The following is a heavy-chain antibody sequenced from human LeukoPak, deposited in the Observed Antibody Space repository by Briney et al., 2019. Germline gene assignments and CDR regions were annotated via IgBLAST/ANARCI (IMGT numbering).Heavy chain of an antibody. J-gene: IGHJ6*03. V-gene: IGHV1-69*05. Sequence: APVKVSCKASGGTFSSYAISWVRQAPGQGLEWMGGIIPIFGTANYAQKFQGRVTITTDESTSTAYMELSSLRSEDTAVYYCARMGSRGYTYYYYMDVWGKGTTVTVSS. CDR3: ARMGSRGYTYYYYMDV. CDR2: IIPIFGTA. CDR1: GGTFSSYA. D-gene: IGHD5-18*01.